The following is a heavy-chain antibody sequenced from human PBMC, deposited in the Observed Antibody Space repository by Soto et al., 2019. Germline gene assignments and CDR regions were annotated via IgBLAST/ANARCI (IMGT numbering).Heavy chain of an antibody. J-gene: IGHJ6*02. CDR1: GYSFTSYW. CDR3: ARHSKTVVRSTHYYYGMDV. V-gene: IGHV5-51*01. Sequence: PGESLKISCKGSGYSFTSYWIGWVRQMPGKGLDWMGIIYPGDSDTRYSPSFQGQVTISADKSISTAYLQWSSLKASDTAMYYCARHSKTVVRSTHYYYGMDVWGQGTTVTVSS. D-gene: IGHD2-15*01. CDR2: IYPGDSDT.